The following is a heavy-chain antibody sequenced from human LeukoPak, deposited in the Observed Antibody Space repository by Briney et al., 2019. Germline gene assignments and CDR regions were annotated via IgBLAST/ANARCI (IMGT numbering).Heavy chain of an antibody. J-gene: IGHJ4*02. V-gene: IGHV5-10-1*01. D-gene: IGHD6-13*01. CDR1: GYSFTSYW. CDR2: IDPSDSYT. Sequence: GESLKISCKGSGYSFTSYWITWVRQMPGKGLEWMGRIDPSDSYTTYSPSFQGHVTISADKSISTAYLQLNNLKASDTALYYCACATDIASAGTDYWGQGTLVTVSS. CDR3: ACATDIASAGTDY.